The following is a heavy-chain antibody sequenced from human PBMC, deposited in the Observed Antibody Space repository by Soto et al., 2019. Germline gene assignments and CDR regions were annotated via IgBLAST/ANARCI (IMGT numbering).Heavy chain of an antibody. D-gene: IGHD6-13*01. V-gene: IGHV3-21*01. CDR2: ISSSSSYI. CDR3: ARADSSSWYGFDY. CDR1: GFTFSSYS. Sequence: EVQLVESGGGLVKPGGSLRLSCAASGFTFSSYSMNWVRQAPGKGLEWVSSISSSSSYIYYADSVKGRFTISRDNAKNSLYLQMNSLRAEDTAVYYCARADSSSWYGFDYWGQGTLVTVSS. J-gene: IGHJ4*02.